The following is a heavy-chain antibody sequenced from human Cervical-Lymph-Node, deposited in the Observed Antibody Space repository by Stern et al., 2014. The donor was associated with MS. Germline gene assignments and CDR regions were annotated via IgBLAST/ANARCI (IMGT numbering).Heavy chain of an antibody. D-gene: IGHD2-15*01. J-gene: IGHJ4*02. CDR3: ARDRHDLGYCSGGSCYLPDY. Sequence: DQLVESGGGVVQPGRSLRLSCAAYGFTFSSYGMHWVRQAPGTGLEWVAVIWYDGSNKDYADSVKCRFTISRDNSKNTLYLQMNSLRAEDTAVYYCARDRHDLGYCSGGSCYLPDYWGQGTLVTVSS. V-gene: IGHV3-33*01. CDR1: GFTFSSYG. CDR2: IWYDGSNK.